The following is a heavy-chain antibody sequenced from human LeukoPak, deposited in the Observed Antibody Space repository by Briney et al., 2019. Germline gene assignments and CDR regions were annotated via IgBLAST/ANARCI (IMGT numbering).Heavy chain of an antibody. V-gene: IGHV3-64D*06. CDR2: ISSSGGST. D-gene: IGHD3-22*01. J-gene: IGHJ4*02. CDR3: VNRGGLLLYFIY. CDR1: GFTFSSYA. Sequence: PGGSLRLSCSASGFTFSSYAMYWVRQAPGKGLEYVSGISSSGGSTYYADSVKGRFTISRDNSKNTLYLQMSSLRAEDTAVYYCVNRGGLLLYFIYWGQGTLVTVSS.